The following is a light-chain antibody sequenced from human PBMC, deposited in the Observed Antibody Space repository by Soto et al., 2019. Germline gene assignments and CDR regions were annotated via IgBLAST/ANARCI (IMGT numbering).Light chain of an antibody. CDR1: QSISSH. J-gene: IGKJ4*01. Sequence: QMTQSPSSLFASVGDRVTITCRASQSISSHSNWYQQKVGQTPRLLIYAASTLQSEVPPRFSGSGSGTEFTLTISGLQREDVATYYGQQSHSAPLTFGGGTKIQI. V-gene: IGKV1-39*01. CDR3: QQSHSAPLT. CDR2: AAS.